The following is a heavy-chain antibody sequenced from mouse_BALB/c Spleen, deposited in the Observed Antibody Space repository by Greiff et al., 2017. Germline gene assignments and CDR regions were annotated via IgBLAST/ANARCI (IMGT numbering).Heavy chain of an antibody. Sequence: EVQLQQSGPELVKPGASVKISCKASGYSFTGYFMNWVMQSHGKSLEWIGRLNPYNGDTFYNQKFKGKATLTVDKSSSTAHMELRSLASEDSAVEYCAREGYGNFFAYWGQGTLVTVSA. V-gene: IGHV1-20*02. CDR2: LNPYNGDT. J-gene: IGHJ3*01. CDR1: GYSFTGYF. CDR3: AREGYGNFFAY. D-gene: IGHD2-10*02.